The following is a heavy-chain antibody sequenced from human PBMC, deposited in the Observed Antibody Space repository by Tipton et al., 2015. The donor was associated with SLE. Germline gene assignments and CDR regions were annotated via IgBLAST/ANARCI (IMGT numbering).Heavy chain of an antibody. D-gene: IGHD3-10*01. CDR2: VYRRGST. CDR1: GGSISSGAYS. Sequence: TLSLTCTVSGGSISSGAYSWSWIRQPPGKGLEWIGYVYRRGSTYYNPSLKSRVTISVDKSKNQFSLKLSSVTAADTAVYYCARVTYDYYGSGSPRLYWFDPWGQGSLVTVSS. J-gene: IGHJ5*02. CDR3: ARVTYDYYGSGSPRLYWFDP. V-gene: IGHV4-30-2*01.